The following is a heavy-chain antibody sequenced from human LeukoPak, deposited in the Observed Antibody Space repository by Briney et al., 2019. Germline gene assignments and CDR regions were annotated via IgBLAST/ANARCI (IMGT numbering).Heavy chain of an antibody. Sequence: SVKVSCKASGGTFSSYAISWVRQAPGQGLEWMGGIIPIFGTANYAQKFQGRVTITTDESTSTAYMELSSLGSEDTAVYYCARVMVRGVIIPVSFDYWGQGTLVTVSS. CDR3: ARVMVRGVIIPVSFDY. D-gene: IGHD3-10*01. V-gene: IGHV1-69*05. J-gene: IGHJ4*02. CDR2: IIPIFGTA. CDR1: GGTFSSYA.